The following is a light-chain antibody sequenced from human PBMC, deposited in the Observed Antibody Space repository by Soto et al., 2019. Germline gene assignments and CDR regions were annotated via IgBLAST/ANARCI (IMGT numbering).Light chain of an antibody. Sequence: DFQMTQSPSTLSASVGDRVTITCRASQSISSWLAWYQQKPGTAPNLLIYKASTLQGGVPSRCSGSGAGTEFPLTISRLQPDDSAIYYCQQYSDNWTFGQGTKVEIK. J-gene: IGKJ1*01. CDR1: QSISSW. CDR3: QQYSDNWT. CDR2: KAS. V-gene: IGKV1-5*03.